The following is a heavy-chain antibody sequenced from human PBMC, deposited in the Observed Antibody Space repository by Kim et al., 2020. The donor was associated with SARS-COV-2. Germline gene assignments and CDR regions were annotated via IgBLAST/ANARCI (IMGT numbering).Heavy chain of an antibody. J-gene: IGHJ3*02. D-gene: IGHD6-19*01. CDR2: IIPIFGTA. Sequence: SVKVSCKASGGTFSSYAISWVRQAPGQGLEWMGGIIPIFGTANYAQKFQGRVTITADESTSTAYMELSSLRSEDTAVYYCATHNLEWLVNFGAFDIWGQGTMVTVSS. CDR1: GGTFSSYA. CDR3: ATHNLEWLVNFGAFDI. V-gene: IGHV1-69*13.